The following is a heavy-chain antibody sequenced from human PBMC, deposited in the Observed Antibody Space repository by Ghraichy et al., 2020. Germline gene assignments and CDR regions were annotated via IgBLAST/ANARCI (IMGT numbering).Heavy chain of an antibody. J-gene: IGHJ4*02. Sequence: GGSLRLSCAASGFTFSSYGMHWVRQAPGKGLEWVAVIWYDGSNKYYADSVKGRFTISRDNSKNTLYLQMNSLRAEDTAVYYCARAYSSGWYYFDYWGQGTLVTVSS. CDR1: GFTFSSYG. D-gene: IGHD6-19*01. V-gene: IGHV3-33*01. CDR3: ARAYSSGWYYFDY. CDR2: IWYDGSNK.